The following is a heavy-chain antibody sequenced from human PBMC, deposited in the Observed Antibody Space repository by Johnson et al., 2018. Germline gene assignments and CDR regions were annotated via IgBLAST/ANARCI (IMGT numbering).Heavy chain of an antibody. Sequence: QVQLVESGGGVVQPGRSLRLSCAASGFTFSSYALHWVRQAPGKGLEWVAFISYDGNNKHYADSVKGRFTISRDNSKNTLYLQMNSLRAEGTAVYYCARVSYGDAFDIWGQGTMVTVSS. V-gene: IGHV3-30-3*01. CDR1: GFTFSSYA. CDR3: ARVSYGDAFDI. J-gene: IGHJ3*02. D-gene: IGHD1-26*01. CDR2: ISYDGNNK.